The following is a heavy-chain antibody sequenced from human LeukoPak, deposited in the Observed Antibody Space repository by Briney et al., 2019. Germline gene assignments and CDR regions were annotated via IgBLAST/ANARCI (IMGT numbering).Heavy chain of an antibody. CDR2: IYTSGST. CDR1: GGSISSYY. CDR3: ASVGDRTVRGVITYFDY. D-gene: IGHD3-10*01. J-gene: IGHJ4*02. Sequence: PSETLSLTCTVSGGSISSYYWSWIRQPAGKGLEWIGRIYTSGSTNYNPSPKSRVTMSVDTSKNQFSLKLSSVTAADTAVYYCASVGDRTVRGVITYFDYWGQGTLVTVSS. V-gene: IGHV4-4*07.